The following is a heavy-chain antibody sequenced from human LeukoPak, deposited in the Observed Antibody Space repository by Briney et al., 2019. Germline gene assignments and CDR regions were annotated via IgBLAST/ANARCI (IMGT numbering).Heavy chain of an antibody. Sequence: GGSLRLSCAASGFTFSRHGMHWVRQAPGKGLEWVAVIGDTGRARYYADSVKGRFTTSRDNSQNTLYLEMNSLRYDDTALYYCAREAAWGNWYFDLWGRGTLVTVSS. V-gene: IGHV3-30*02. D-gene: IGHD3-16*01. CDR2: IGDTGRAR. CDR3: AREAAWGNWYFDL. CDR1: GFTFSRHG. J-gene: IGHJ2*01.